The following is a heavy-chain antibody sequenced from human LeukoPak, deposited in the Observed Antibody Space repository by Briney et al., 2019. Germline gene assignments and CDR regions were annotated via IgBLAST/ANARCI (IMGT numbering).Heavy chain of an antibody. CDR1: GFTFSSYA. CDR3: AKNMVRWLLLPLDGMDV. D-gene: IGHD2-15*01. J-gene: IGHJ6*02. Sequence: SGGSLRLSCAGSGFTFSSYAMSWVRQAPGKGLEWVSAISGSGGSTYYADSVKGRFTISRDNSKNTLYLQMNSLRAEDTAVYYCAKNMVRWLLLPLDGMDVWGQGTTVTVSS. V-gene: IGHV3-23*01. CDR2: ISGSGGST.